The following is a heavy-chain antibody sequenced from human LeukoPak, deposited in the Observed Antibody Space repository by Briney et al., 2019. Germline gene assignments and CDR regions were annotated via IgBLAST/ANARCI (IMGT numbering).Heavy chain of an antibody. CDR2: ISGSGGST. Sequence: HSGGSLRLSCAASGFTFSSYAMSWVRQAPGKGLEWVSAISGSGGSTYYADSVKGRFTISRDNSKNTLYLQMNSLRAEDTAVYYCARGFDLPTTVVNGDAFDIWGQGTMVTVSS. CDR3: ARGFDLPTTVVNGDAFDI. CDR1: GFTFSSYA. J-gene: IGHJ3*02. V-gene: IGHV3-23*01. D-gene: IGHD4-23*01.